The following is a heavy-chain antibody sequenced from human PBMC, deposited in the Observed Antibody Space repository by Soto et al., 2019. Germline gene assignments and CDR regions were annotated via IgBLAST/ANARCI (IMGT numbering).Heavy chain of an antibody. D-gene: IGHD6-13*01. V-gene: IGHV1-3*01. CDR3: AREFPSLSSSWREYFQH. Sequence: ASVKVSCKASGYTFTSYALHWVRQAPGQRLEWMGWINAGNGNTKYSQKFQDRVTITRDTSASTAYMELSSLRSEDTAVYYCAREFPSLSSSWREYFQHSGQGTLVTVSS. J-gene: IGHJ1*01. CDR1: GYTFTSYA. CDR2: INAGNGNT.